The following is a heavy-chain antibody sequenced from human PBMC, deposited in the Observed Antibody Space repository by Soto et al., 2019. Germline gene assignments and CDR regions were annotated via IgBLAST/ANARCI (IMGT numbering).Heavy chain of an antibody. V-gene: IGHV4-31*11. CDR3: ARYYFDSSGYSNWFDH. J-gene: IGHJ5*02. CDR2: IHYSGRT. CDR1: GGSITSGAYY. D-gene: IGHD3-22*01. Sequence: PSETLSLTCAVSGGSITSGAYYWTWIRQHPGKGPEWIAYIHYSGRTYYNPSLKSRVTISVDTSNNQFSLKLSSVTAADPAVYYCARYYFDSSGYSNWFDHWGQGTLVTVSS.